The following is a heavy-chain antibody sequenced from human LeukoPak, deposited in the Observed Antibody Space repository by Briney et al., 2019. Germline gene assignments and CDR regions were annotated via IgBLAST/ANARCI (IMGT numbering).Heavy chain of an antibody. D-gene: IGHD1-26*01. CDR2: ISSSSTI. J-gene: IGHJ4*02. V-gene: IGHV3-48*01. Sequence: PGGSLRLSCAASGFTFSSYSMNWVRQAPGKGLEWVSYISSSSTIYYADSVKGRFTISRDNAKNSLYLQMNSLRAEDTAVYYCARWDSWELLDYWGQGTLVTVSS. CDR3: ARWDSWELLDY. CDR1: GFTFSSYS.